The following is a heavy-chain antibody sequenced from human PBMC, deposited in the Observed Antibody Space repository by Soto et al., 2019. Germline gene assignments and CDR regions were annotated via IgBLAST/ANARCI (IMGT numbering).Heavy chain of an antibody. CDR3: ATGGGIFGVVPPDY. Sequence: QVQLVQSGAEVKKPGASVKVSCKASGYTFTSYGISWVGQAPGQGLEWMGWIRAYNGNTNYAQKLQGRVTMTTDTSTSTAYMELRSLRSDDTVVYSCATGGGIFGVVPPDYWGQGTLVNVAS. J-gene: IGHJ4*02. CDR2: IRAYNGNT. CDR1: GYTFTSYG. D-gene: IGHD3-3*01. V-gene: IGHV1-18*04.